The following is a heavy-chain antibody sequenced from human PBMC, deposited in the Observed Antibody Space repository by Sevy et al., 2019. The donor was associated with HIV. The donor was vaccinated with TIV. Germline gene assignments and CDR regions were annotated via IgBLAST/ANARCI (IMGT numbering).Heavy chain of an antibody. D-gene: IGHD3-10*01. CDR3: ARHSHGSGTYYVPFDS. CDR1: GYSITSGCL. Sequence: SETLSLTCAVSGYSITSGCLWGWIRQPPGKGLEWIASVFHSGSTYYNPSLNSRVIISVDTSKNQFSLKLNSVTAADTAVYYCARHSHGSGTYYVPFDSWGQGTLVTVSS. CDR2: VFHSGST. J-gene: IGHJ4*02. V-gene: IGHV4-38-2*01.